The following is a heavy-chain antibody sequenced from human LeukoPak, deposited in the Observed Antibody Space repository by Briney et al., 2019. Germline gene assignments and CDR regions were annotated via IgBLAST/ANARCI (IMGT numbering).Heavy chain of an antibody. J-gene: IGHJ6*04. CDR1: GGAFSSYA. CDR2: IIPIFGTA. V-gene: IGHV1-69*13. Sequence: VKVSCKASGGAFSSYAISWVRQAPGQGLEWMGGIIPIFGTANYAQEFQGRVTITADKSTSTAYMELSSLRSEDTAVYYCARSAAGEDYYYYYGMDVWGKGTTVTVSS. D-gene: IGHD6-13*01. CDR3: ARSAAGEDYYYYYGMDV.